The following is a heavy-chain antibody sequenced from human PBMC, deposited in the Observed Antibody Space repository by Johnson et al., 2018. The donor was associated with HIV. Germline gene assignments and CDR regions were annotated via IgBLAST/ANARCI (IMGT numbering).Heavy chain of an antibody. CDR3: ARDKWELLGAFDI. D-gene: IGHD1-26*01. CDR1: GFTFSNYG. V-gene: IGHV3-30*02. Sequence: QVQLVESEGGVVQPGRSLRLSCAASGFTFSNYGIHWVRQAPGKGLEWVAFIRYDGTNKFYADSVKGRFTISRDNSKNTLYLQMNSLRAEDTAVYYCARDKWELLGAFDIWGQGTMVTVSS. J-gene: IGHJ3*02. CDR2: IRYDGTNK.